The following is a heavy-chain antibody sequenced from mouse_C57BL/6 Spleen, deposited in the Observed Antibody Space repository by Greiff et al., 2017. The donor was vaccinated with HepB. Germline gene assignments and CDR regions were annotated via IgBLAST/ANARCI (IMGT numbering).Heavy chain of an antibody. D-gene: IGHD1-1*01. CDR3: TTRYYYGSSYAMDY. Sequence: EVQRVESGAELVRPGASVKLSCTASGFNIKDDYMHWVKQRPEQGLEWIGWIDPENGDTEYASKFQGKATITADTSSNTAYLQLSSLTSEDTAVYYCTTRYYYGSSYAMDYWGQGTSVTVSS. J-gene: IGHJ4*01. CDR2: IDPENGDT. V-gene: IGHV14-4*01. CDR1: GFNIKDDY.